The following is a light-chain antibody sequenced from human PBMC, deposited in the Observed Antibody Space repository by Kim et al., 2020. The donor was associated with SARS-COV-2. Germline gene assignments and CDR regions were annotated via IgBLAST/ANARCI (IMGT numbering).Light chain of an antibody. J-gene: IGLJ2*01. CDR2: TND. CDR1: SSNIGSDY. CDR3: AAWDDSLSGVV. V-gene: IGLV1-47*01. Sequence: GQRVTISCSGSSSNIGSDYVYWYQQLPGTAPKLLIYTNDQRPAGVPDRFSGSKSGTSASLAISGLRSEDEADYSCAAWDDSLSGVVFGGGTQLTVL.